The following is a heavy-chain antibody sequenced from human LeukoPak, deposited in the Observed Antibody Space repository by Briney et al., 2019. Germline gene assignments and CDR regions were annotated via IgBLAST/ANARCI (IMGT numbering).Heavy chain of an antibody. CDR2: INHSGST. V-gene: IGHV4-34*01. J-gene: IGHJ4*02. CDR1: GSTFSDYY. CDR3: ARGRVAARPHHYFDY. D-gene: IGHD6-6*01. Sequence: KSGGSLRLSCAASGSTFSDYYMSWIRQAPGKGLEWIGEINHSGSTNYNPSLKSRVTISVDTSKNQFSLKLSSVTAADTAVYYCARGRVAARPHHYFDYWGQGTLVTVSS.